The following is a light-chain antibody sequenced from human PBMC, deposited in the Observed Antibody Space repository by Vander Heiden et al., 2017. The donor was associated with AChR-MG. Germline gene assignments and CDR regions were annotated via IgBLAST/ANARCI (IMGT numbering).Light chain of an antibody. CDR3: QQYNSYSVT. Sequence: DIQMTQSPSTLSASVGDRVTITCRASQSISSWLAWYQQKPGKAPKLLIYKASNLGSGVPTRCSGSGSGTEFTLTSSSLQPDDFATYYCQQYNSYSVTFGGGTKVEIK. CDR1: QSISSW. J-gene: IGKJ4*01. V-gene: IGKV1-5*03. CDR2: KAS.